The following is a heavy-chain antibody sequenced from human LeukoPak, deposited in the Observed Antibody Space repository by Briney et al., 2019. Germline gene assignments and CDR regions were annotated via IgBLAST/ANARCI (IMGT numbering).Heavy chain of an antibody. CDR2: IHDGDAT. CDR1: GFTGGSNY. V-gene: IGHV3-53*01. J-gene: IGHJ1*01. D-gene: IGHD3-16*01. Sequence: GGSLRLSCAVSGFTGGSNYMSWVRQAPGKGLEWLSVIHDGDATIYADSVKARITISRDHSKNTLYLQMNSLRVEDTAVYYCARLATSTGSYVVYWGGSTLLTVSS. CDR3: ARLATSTGSYVVY.